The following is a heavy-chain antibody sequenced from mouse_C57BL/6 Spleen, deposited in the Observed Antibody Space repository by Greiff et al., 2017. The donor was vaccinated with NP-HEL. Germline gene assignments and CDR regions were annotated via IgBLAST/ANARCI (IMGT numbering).Heavy chain of an antibody. Sequence: VHVKQSGPELVKPGASVKISCKASGYSFTDYNMNWVKQSNGKSLEWIGVINPNYGTTSYNQKFKGKATLTVDQSSSTAYMQLNSLTSEDSAVYYCASPYDYDRAWFAYWGQGTLVTVSA. D-gene: IGHD2-4*01. CDR1: GYSFTDYN. V-gene: IGHV1-39*01. CDR3: ASPYDYDRAWFAY. CDR2: INPNYGTT. J-gene: IGHJ3*01.